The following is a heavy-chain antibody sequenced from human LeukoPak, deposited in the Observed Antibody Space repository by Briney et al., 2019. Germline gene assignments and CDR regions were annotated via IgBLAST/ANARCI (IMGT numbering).Heavy chain of an antibody. Sequence: GRSLRLSCAASGFTFSSYGMHWVRQAPGNGLEWVAFISYDGGNKYYADSVKGRFTISRDNSKNTLYLKMNSLRTEDTAVYYCAKDLGYSGSYIDCWGLGTLVTVSS. D-gene: IGHD1-26*01. CDR1: GFTFSSYG. J-gene: IGHJ4*02. CDR2: ISYDGGNK. CDR3: AKDLGYSGSYIDC. V-gene: IGHV3-30*18.